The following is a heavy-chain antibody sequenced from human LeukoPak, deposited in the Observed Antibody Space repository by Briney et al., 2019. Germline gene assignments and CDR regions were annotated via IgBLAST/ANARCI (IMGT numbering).Heavy chain of an antibody. J-gene: IGHJ4*02. CDR3: TRGPGYDYVWGSYRADY. Sequence: GGSLRLSCAGSGFIFYSYAMHWVRQAPGRGLEYVAAITSSGSSTFYADSVKGRFTISRDNSNNTLYLQMGSLRPEDMAVYYCTRGPGYDYVWGSYRADYWGQGTLVTVSS. CDR2: ITSSGSST. CDR1: GFIFYSYA. V-gene: IGHV3-64*02. D-gene: IGHD3-16*02.